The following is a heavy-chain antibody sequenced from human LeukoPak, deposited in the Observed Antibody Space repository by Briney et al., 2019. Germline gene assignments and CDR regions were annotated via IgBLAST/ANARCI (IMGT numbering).Heavy chain of an antibody. J-gene: IGHJ6*02. CDR3: ARDLREWPMNYYGSGDV. Sequence: ASVTVSCTASGYTFTSYYMHWVRQAPGQGLEWMGIINPSGGSTSYAQKFQGRVTMTRDTSTSTVYMELSSLRSEDTAVYYCARDLREWPMNYYGSGDVWGQGTTVTVSS. D-gene: IGHD3-10*01. CDR2: INPSGGST. CDR1: GYTFTSYY. V-gene: IGHV1-46*01.